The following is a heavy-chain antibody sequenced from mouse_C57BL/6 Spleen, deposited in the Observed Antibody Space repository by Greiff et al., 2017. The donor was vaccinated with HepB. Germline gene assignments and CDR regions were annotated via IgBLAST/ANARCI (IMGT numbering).Heavy chain of an antibody. V-gene: IGHV1-82*01. CDR3: AREGASSGYYFDY. J-gene: IGHJ2*01. Sequence: VQLQQSGPELVKPGASVKISCKASGYAFSSSWMNWVKQRPGKGLEWIGRIYPGDGDTNYNGKFKGKATLTADKSSSTAYMQLSSLTSEDSVVYFCAREGASSGYYFDYWGQGTTLTVSS. CDR1: GYAFSSSW. D-gene: IGHD3-2*02. CDR2: IYPGDGDT.